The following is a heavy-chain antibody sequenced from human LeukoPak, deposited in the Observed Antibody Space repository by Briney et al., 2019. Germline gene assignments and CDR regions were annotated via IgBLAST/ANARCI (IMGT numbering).Heavy chain of an antibody. CDR2: ISYDGSNK. V-gene: IGHV3-30-3*01. Sequence: GRSLRLSCAASGFTFSSYAMHWVRQAPGKGLEWVAVISYDGSNKYYADSVKGRFTISRDNSKNTLYLQMNSLRAGDTAVYYCARDAVSGSYSTHWFDPWGQGTLVTVSS. CDR3: ARDAVSGSYSTHWFDP. D-gene: IGHD1-26*01. J-gene: IGHJ5*02. CDR1: GFTFSSYA.